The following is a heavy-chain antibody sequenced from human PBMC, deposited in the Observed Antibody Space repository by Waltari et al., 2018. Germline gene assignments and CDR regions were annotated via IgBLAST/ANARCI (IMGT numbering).Heavy chain of an antibody. CDR3: AKEVWQQMVKMVGWFDP. J-gene: IGHJ5*02. CDR1: GFTLTTNA. D-gene: IGHD2-8*01. CDR2: SGSDGRT. V-gene: IGHV3-23*01. Sequence: EVQVLESGGGLVQPGGSLRLSCVASGFTLTTNALSWVRQVPGRGLEWVSASGSDGRTYYADSVKGRFTISRDNSKNTLYLQMNSLRDEDTAVYYCAKEVWQQMVKMVGWFDPWGQGTLVTVSS.